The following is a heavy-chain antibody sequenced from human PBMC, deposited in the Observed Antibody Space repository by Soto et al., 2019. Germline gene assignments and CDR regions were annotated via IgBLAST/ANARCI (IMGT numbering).Heavy chain of an antibody. CDR2: VSGYNVMT. Sequence: GASVKVSCKASGYSFTIHGFSWVRQAPGQGLEWMAWVSGYNVMTDIAEKFQGRVTLTIEPTTHTAYMEVKSLTSDDTAVYFCARDSSSSSIWFDPWGQGTRVTVPS. J-gene: IGHJ5*02. CDR3: ARDSSSSSIWFDP. D-gene: IGHD3-22*01. CDR1: GYSFTIHG. V-gene: IGHV1-18*04.